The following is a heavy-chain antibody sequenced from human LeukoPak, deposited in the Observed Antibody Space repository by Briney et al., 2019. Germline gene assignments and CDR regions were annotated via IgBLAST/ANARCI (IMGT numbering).Heavy chain of an antibody. CDR3: ARQDRTTVTTFDY. D-gene: IGHD4-17*01. V-gene: IGHV4-4*07. Sequence: SETLSLTCTVSGDSLSGYYWSWIRQPAGKGLEWIGRIYTSGITNYNPSLKSRVTMSVDTSKNQFSLKLSSVTAADTAIYYCARQDRTTVTTFDYWGQGTLVTVSS. J-gene: IGHJ4*02. CDR1: GDSLSGYY. CDR2: IYTSGIT.